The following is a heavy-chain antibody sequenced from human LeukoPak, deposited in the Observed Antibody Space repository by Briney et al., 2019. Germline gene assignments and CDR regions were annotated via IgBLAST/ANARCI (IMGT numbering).Heavy chain of an antibody. V-gene: IGHV3-74*01. Sequence: GGSLRLSCVASVLTFSSYWMHWVRQAPGKGLEWVSCINGDGSTKSYADSVKGRFTVSRDNAKNTLYLQMNSLRAADTAVYFCVKEVFNWGQGTLVTVSS. CDR1: VLTFSSYW. CDR2: INGDGSTK. J-gene: IGHJ4*02. CDR3: VKEVFN.